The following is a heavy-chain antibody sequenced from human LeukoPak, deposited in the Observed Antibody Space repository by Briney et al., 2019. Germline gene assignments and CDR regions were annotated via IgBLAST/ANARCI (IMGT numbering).Heavy chain of an antibody. J-gene: IGHJ4*02. V-gene: IGHV1-8*01. Sequence: ASVKVSCKASGYTFTSYDINWVRQAPGQGLEWMGWMNPNSGNTGYAQKFQGRVTMTRNTSISTAYMELSSLRSEDTAVYYCARGGLRFLEWLSDFDYWGQGTLVTVSS. CDR1: GYTFTSYD. D-gene: IGHD3-3*01. CDR3: ARGGLRFLEWLSDFDY. CDR2: MNPNSGNT.